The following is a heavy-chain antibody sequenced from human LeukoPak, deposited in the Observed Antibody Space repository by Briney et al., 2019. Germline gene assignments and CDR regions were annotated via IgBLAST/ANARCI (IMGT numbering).Heavy chain of an antibody. CDR1: GYTLTELS. J-gene: IGHJ3*01. Sequence: ASVTVSCKVSGYTLTELSIHWVRQAHGKGLEWMGGFPREDGERIYAQSFQGRVTMTEESSTDTAYMELSGLKSGDTAVYFCASDFRVGVLYAFDLWGQGTMVTVSP. CDR2: FPREDGER. CDR3: ASDFRVGVLYAFDL. V-gene: IGHV1-24*01. D-gene: IGHD3-10*01.